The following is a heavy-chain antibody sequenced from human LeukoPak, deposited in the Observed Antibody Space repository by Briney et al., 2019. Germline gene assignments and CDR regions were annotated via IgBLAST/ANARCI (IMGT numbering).Heavy chain of an antibody. CDR2: IYTSGST. Sequence: SETLSPTCPAPGASISSGSYSWSWIRHPPGRGLDWIGRIYTSGSTNYNPSLKSRVTISVDTSKSQFSLKLSSVTAADTAVYYCARSPDYYDSSGLDYWGQGTLVTVSS. CDR1: GASISSGSYS. J-gene: IGHJ4*02. V-gene: IGHV4-61*02. D-gene: IGHD3-22*01. CDR3: ARSPDYYDSSGLDY.